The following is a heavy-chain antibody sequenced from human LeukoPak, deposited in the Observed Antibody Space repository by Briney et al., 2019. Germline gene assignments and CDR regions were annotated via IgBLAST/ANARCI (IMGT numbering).Heavy chain of an antibody. J-gene: IGHJ4*02. D-gene: IGHD2-2*02. CDR1: GYTFTGYY. CDR3: AREEYHCSSTSCYRSNDY. Sequence: ASVEVSCKASGYTFTGYYMHWVRQAPGQGLEWMGWINPNSGGTNYAQKFQGRVTMTRDTSISTAYMELSRLRSDDTAVYYCAREEYHCSSTSCYRSNDYWGQGTLVTVSS. CDR2: INPNSGGT. V-gene: IGHV1-2*02.